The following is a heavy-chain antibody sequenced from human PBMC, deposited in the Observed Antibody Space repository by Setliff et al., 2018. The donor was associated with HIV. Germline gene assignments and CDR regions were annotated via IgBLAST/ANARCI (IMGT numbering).Heavy chain of an antibody. J-gene: IGHJ6*03. CDR2: IYPSGRT. Sequence: PSETMSLTCTVSGGSISSYYWSWIRQPAGKGLEWIGRIYPSGRTSYNPSLKSRVTMSVDTSKNQISLKLSSVTAADTAVFYCAREFYHYDSSDYYSDYYYYYMDVWGKGTTVTVSS. CDR3: AREFYHYDSSDYYSDYYYYYMDV. V-gene: IGHV4-4*07. CDR1: GGSISSYY. D-gene: IGHD3-22*01.